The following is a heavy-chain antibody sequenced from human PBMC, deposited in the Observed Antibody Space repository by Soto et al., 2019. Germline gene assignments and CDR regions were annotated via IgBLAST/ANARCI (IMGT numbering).Heavy chain of an antibody. D-gene: IGHD3-9*01. J-gene: IGHJ5*02. Sequence: PSGTLSLTCSVSGGSITSYYWSWIRQFPGKGLEWMGYIYYTGSTNYNPSLRSRVTISVDTSKNQFSLKLSSVTAADTAVYYCARAVRYFVWAQWFDPRGQVPLVTVS. V-gene: IGHV4-59*01. CDR1: GGSITSYY. CDR3: ARAVRYFVWAQWFDP. CDR2: IYYTGST.